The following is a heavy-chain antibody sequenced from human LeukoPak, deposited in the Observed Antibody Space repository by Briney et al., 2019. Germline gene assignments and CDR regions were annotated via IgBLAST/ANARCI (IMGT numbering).Heavy chain of an antibody. CDR1: GGSISSSNW. D-gene: IGHD3-10*01. CDR2: IYHSGST. Sequence: SGTLSLTCAVSGGSISSSNWWGWVRQPPGKGLEWIGEIYHSGSTNYNPSLKSRVTISVDKSKNQFSLKLSSVTAADTAVYYCASEGYYYGSGSYRAFDYWGQGTLVTVSS. CDR3: ASEGYYYGSGSYRAFDY. J-gene: IGHJ4*02. V-gene: IGHV4-4*02.